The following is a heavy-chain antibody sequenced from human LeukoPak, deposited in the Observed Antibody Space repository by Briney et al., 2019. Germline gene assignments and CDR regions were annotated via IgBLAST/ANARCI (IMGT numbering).Heavy chain of an antibody. D-gene: IGHD6-13*01. CDR2: INHSGST. CDR3: ARDRWYSSSWYPNLDY. CDR1: GGSFSGYY. V-gene: IGHV4-34*01. Sequence: SETLSLTCAVYGGSFSGYYWSWIRQPPGKGLEWIGEINHSGSTNYNPSLKSRVTISVDTSKNQFSLKLSSVTAADTAVYYCARDRWYSSSWYPNLDYWGQGTLVTVSS. J-gene: IGHJ4*02.